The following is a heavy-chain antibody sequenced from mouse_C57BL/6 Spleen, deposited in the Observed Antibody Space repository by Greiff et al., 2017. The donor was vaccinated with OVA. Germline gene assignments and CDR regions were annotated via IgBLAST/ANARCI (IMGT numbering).Heavy chain of an antibody. CDR3: ARGELLRPWFAY. Sequence: VQLQQPGTELVKPGASVKLSCKASGYTFTSYRMHWVKQRPGQGLEWIGNINPSNGGTNYNEKFKSKATLTVDKSSSTAYMQLSSLTSEDSAVYYCARGELLRPWFAYWGQGTLVTVSA. J-gene: IGHJ3*01. V-gene: IGHV1-53*01. CDR2: INPSNGGT. D-gene: IGHD1-2*01. CDR1: GYTFTSYR.